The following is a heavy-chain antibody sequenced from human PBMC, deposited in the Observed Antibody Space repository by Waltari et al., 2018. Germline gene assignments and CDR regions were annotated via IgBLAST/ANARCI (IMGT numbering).Heavy chain of an antibody. Sequence: QVQLVQSGAEVKKPGSSVKVSCKASGGTFSSYTISWVRQAPGHGLAWVGRITPNLGKANAAQKLQGRGTNTADNATSTAYMELRSLRSEDTGVYYCASIGDCSSTSCYPQYYYGMDVWGQGTTVTVSS. CDR1: GGTFSSYT. V-gene: IGHV1-69*02. CDR3: ASIGDCSSTSCYPQYYYGMDV. CDR2: ITPNLGKA. D-gene: IGHD2-2*01. J-gene: IGHJ6*02.